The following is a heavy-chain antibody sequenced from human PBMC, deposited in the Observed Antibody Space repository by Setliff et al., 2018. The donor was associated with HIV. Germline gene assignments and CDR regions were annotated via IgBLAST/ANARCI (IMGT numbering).Heavy chain of an antibody. CDR1: GGPFSGYY. D-gene: IGHD6-13*01. CDR3: ARDIQAAGTGWFDP. CDR2: IYHSGST. J-gene: IGHJ5*02. V-gene: IGHV4-38-2*02. Sequence: PSETLSLTCTVYGGPFSGYYWGWIRQPPGKGLEWIGSIYHSGSTYYNPSLKSRVTISLDTSKNQFSLKLSSVTAADTAVYYCARDIQAAGTGWFDPWGQGTLVTVSS.